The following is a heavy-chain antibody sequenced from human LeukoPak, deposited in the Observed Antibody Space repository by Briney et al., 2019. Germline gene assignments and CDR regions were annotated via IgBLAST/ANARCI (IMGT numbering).Heavy chain of an antibody. CDR3: ARDWGSSGWYNWFDP. D-gene: IGHD6-19*01. CDR1: GFAFSTYG. V-gene: IGHV3-30*03. J-gene: IGHJ5*02. Sequence: PGGSLRLSCIASGFAFSTYGMHWVRQAPGKGLEWVAIMSYGGDIQYTDSVKGRFTISRDSSKNTLCLQMNSLRAEDTAIYYCARDWGSSGWYNWFDPWGQGTLVTVSS. CDR2: MSYGGDI.